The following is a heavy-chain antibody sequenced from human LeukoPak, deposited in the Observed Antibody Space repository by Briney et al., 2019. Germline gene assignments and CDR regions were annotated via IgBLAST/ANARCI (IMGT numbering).Heavy chain of an antibody. J-gene: IGHJ4*02. V-gene: IGHV3-15*01. D-gene: IGHD3-22*01. Sequence: KSGGSLRLSCAASGFTFSNAWMSWVRQAPGKGLEWVGRIKSKTDGGTTDYAAPVKGRFTISRDDSKNTLYLQMNSLKTEDTAVYYCTTDLPHYYDSSGYRDDLWTHDYWGQGTLVTVSS. CDR3: TTDLPHYYDSSGYRDDLWTHDY. CDR2: IKSKTDGGTT. CDR1: GFTFSNAW.